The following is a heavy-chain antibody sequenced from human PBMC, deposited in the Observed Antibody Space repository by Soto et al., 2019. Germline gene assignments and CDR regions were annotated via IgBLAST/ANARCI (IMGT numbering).Heavy chain of an antibody. J-gene: IGHJ6*02. Sequence: PSETLSLTCTVSGGSLSSYYWSWIRQPPGKGLEWIGYIYYSGSTNYNPSLKSRVTISVDTSKNQFSLKLSSVTAADTAVYYCARRVFCSRSWNYYYGMDVWGQGTTFTVS. CDR1: GGSLSSYY. D-gene: IGHD6-13*01. V-gene: IGHV4-59*01. CDR2: IYYSGST. CDR3: ARRVFCSRSWNYYYGMDV.